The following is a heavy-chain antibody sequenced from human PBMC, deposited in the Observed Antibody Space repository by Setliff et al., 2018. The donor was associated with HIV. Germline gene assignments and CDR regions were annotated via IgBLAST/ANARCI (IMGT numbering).Heavy chain of an antibody. Sequence: SVKVSCKASGGTSSTHAINWVRQAPGQGLEWMGQIISILDITSYTQKLQGRVSITADKSTDTAYMELSSLRYEDTAVYYCAREIPDYYDILTGYNIPNAFDIWGQGTMVTVTS. V-gene: IGHV1-69*10. CDR1: GGTSSTHA. CDR3: AREIPDYYDILTGYNIPNAFDI. J-gene: IGHJ3*02. D-gene: IGHD3-9*01. CDR2: IISILDIT.